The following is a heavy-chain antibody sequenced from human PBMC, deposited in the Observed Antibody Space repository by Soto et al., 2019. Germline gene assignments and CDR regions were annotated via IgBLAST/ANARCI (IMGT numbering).Heavy chain of an antibody. Sequence: SETLSLTCTVSGGSISSSNYYWGWIRQPPGKGLEWIGTIYYSGSTYYNPSLKSRVTISVDTSKNQFSLKLSSVTAADTAVYYCARDFTYCGGDCYPALYNWFDPWGQGTLVTVSS. D-gene: IGHD2-21*02. V-gene: IGHV4-39*02. CDR2: IYYSGST. CDR3: ARDFTYCGGDCYPALYNWFDP. CDR1: GGSISSSNYY. J-gene: IGHJ5*02.